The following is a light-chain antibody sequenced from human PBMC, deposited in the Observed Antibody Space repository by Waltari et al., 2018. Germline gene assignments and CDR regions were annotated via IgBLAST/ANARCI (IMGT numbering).Light chain of an antibody. CDR2: EVS. CDR1: SSDVGSYNL. J-gene: IGLJ3*02. V-gene: IGLV2-23*02. CDR3: CSYAGSSTYWV. Sequence: QSALTQPASVSGSPGQSITISCTGTSSDVGSYNLVSWYQQHPGKAPKLRIYEVSKRPAGVSSRFSGSKSGNTASLTISGLQAEDEADYYCCSYAGSSTYWVFGGGTKLTVL.